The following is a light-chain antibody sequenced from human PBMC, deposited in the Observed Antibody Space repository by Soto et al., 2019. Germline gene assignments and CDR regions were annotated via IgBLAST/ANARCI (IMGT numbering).Light chain of an antibody. J-gene: IGLJ2*01. CDR1: SSDVGGYNY. Sequence: QSALTQPASVSGSPGQSITISCTGTSSDVGGYNYVSWYQQHPGKAPKLMIYDVSNRPSGVSNRFSGSKSGNPASLTISGLQAEDEAAYYCSSYTTSSTYVVFGGGTQLTVL. V-gene: IGLV2-14*01. CDR3: SSYTTSSTYVV. CDR2: DVS.